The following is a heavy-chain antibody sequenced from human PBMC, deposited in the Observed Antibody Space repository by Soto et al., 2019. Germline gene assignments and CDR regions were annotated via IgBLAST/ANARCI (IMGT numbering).Heavy chain of an antibody. Sequence: PSETLTLTCTVSGGSISSGGYYWSWIRQHPGKRLEWIGYIYYSGSTYYNPSLKSRVTISVDTSKHQFSLKLSSVTAADTAVYYCARDNYLIRGGYVKGGRAFNIWGQGTMVTVSS. J-gene: IGHJ3*02. V-gene: IGHV4-31*03. CDR1: GGSISSGGYY. CDR3: ARDNYLIRGGYVKGGRAFNI. D-gene: IGHD2-15*01. CDR2: IYYSGST.